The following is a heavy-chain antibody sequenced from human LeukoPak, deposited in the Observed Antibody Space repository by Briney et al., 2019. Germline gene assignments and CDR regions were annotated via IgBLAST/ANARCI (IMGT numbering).Heavy chain of an antibody. CDR3: ARGGDYPFDY. J-gene: IGHJ4*02. D-gene: IGHD4-17*01. CDR2: IESTGSST. Sequence: GGSLGLSWAASGFTFSSYWIHWVRQAQGKGLVWVSRIESTGSSTGYADSVKGRFTISRDNAKNTLYLQMNSLRAEDTALYYCARGGDYPFDYWGQGTLVTVSS. V-gene: IGHV3-74*01. CDR1: GFTFSSYW.